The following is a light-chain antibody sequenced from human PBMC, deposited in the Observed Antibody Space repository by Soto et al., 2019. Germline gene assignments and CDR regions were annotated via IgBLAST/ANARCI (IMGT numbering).Light chain of an antibody. V-gene: IGKV1-39*01. CDR3: QQYYSYPIT. CDR1: QSITTY. Sequence: DIQMTQSPSSLSASVGGRVTITCRASQSITTYLNWYRQKPGKAPKLMIYAASSLQSGVPSRFSGSGSGTDFTLTISCLQSEDVATYYCQQYYSYPITLGQGTRLEIK. CDR2: AAS. J-gene: IGKJ5*01.